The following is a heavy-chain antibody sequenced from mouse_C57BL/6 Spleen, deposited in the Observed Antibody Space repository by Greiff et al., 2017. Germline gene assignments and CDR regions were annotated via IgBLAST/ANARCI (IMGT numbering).Heavy chain of an antibody. J-gene: IGHJ4*01. CDR1: GYTFTDHT. CDR3: ARNHFHYDYGEAMDY. Sequence: QVQLQQSDAELVKPGASVKISCKVSGYTFTDHTIHWMKQRPEQGLEWIGYIYPRDGSTKYNEKFKGKATLTADKSSSTAYMQLNSLTSEDSAVYFCARNHFHYDYGEAMDYWGQGTSVTVSS. D-gene: IGHD2-4*01. CDR2: IYPRDGST. V-gene: IGHV1-78*01.